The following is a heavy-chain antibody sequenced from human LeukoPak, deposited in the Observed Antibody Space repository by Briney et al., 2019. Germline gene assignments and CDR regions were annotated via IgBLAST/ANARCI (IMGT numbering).Heavy chain of an antibody. CDR1: GFTFKTYA. D-gene: IGHD3-10*01. Sequence: GGSLRRSCAASGFTFKTYAMSWVRQAPGKGLEWVSSIRSSGETTYYADSVKGRFTISRDNSRNTLYLQMDSLRAEDTAVYYCAKEVRESAWFYFDYWGQGTLATVSS. V-gene: IGHV3-23*01. CDR2: IRSSGETT. J-gene: IGHJ4*02. CDR3: AKEVRESAWFYFDY.